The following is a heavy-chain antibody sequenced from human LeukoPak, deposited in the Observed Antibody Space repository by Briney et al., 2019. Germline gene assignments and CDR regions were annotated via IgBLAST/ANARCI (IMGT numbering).Heavy chain of an antibody. D-gene: IGHD5-18*01. CDR1: GGSISSSSYY. CDR3: ARDRGYSYGYRGIDY. V-gene: IGHV4-39*07. CDR2: IYYSGST. J-gene: IGHJ4*02. Sequence: PSETLSLTCTVSGGSISSSSYYWGWIRQPPGKGLEWIGSIYYSGSTYYNPSLKSRVTISVDTSKNQFSLKLSSVTAADTAVYYCARDRGYSYGYRGIDYWGQGTLVTVSS.